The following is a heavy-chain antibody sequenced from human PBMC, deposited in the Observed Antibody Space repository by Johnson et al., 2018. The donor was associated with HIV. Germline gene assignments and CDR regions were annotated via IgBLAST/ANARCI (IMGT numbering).Heavy chain of an antibody. CDR3: ARGGAYCGVDCNAFDI. CDR2: ISGSGDST. Sequence: EVQLVESGGGVVQPGGSLRLSCAASGFTFSSYAMSWVRQAPGKGLEWVSAISGSGDSTYFADSAKGRFTISRDNSKNSLYLQMNSLRAEDTAVYYCARGGAYCGVDCNAFDIWGQGTMVTVSS. V-gene: IGHV3-23*04. D-gene: IGHD2-21*02. CDR1: GFTFSSYA. J-gene: IGHJ3*02.